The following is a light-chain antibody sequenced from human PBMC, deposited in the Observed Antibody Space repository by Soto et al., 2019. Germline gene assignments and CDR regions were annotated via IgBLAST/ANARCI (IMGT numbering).Light chain of an antibody. V-gene: IGKV1-12*01. CDR1: QSISSW. Sequence: DIQMTQSPSSVSASVGDRVTITCRASQSISSWLAWYQQKPGAVPELLIYAASSLQGGVPSRFSGSGAGTEFTLTITSLQPEDFGTYYCQQGDSFPITFGQGTRLEIK. CDR3: QQGDSFPIT. J-gene: IGKJ5*01. CDR2: AAS.